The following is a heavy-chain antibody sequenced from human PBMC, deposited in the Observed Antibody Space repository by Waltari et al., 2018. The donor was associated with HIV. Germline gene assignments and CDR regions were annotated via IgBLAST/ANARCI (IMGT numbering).Heavy chain of an antibody. CDR3: AKEDFEYGSSSHLGY. V-gene: IGHV3-30*18. J-gene: IGHJ4*02. CDR1: GFPFSDYA. D-gene: IGHD6-6*01. CDR2: ISYDGRNK. Sequence: QVPLLESGGGVVQPGRPLRLSCEVSGFPFSDYAFHWVRQAPGRGLEWVALISYDGRNKYYAESVKGRFTLSRDNAKNTLFLQMNSLRAEDTAVYYCAKEDFEYGSSSHLGYWGQGTLVTVSS.